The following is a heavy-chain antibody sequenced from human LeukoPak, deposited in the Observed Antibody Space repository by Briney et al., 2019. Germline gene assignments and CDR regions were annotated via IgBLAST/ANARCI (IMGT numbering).Heavy chain of an antibody. V-gene: IGHV4-34*01. J-gene: IGHJ4*02. D-gene: IGHD6-19*01. CDR2: INHSGST. Sequence: SETLSLTCAVYGGSFSGYYWSWIRQPPGKGLEWIGEINHSGSTNYNPSLKSRVTISVDTSKNQFSLKMRSVTAADTAVYYCARSAVAGPGYFDYWGQGTLVTVSS. CDR1: GGSFSGYY. CDR3: ARSAVAGPGYFDY.